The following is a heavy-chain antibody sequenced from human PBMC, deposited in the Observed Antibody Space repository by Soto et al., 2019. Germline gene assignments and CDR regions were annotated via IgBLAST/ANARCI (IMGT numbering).Heavy chain of an antibody. D-gene: IGHD3-22*01. Sequence: LTLTCIVSGGSISSGGYSWGWFREHPGKGLEGIGYLYYRGSTYYNQSLKSRVTISVDTSKNQSSLKLSSVAAADTAVYYCARAYYYDSSGPPNWYFDLWGRGTLVTVS. CDR3: ARAYYYDSSGPPNWYFDL. V-gene: IGHV4-31*02. J-gene: IGHJ2*01. CDR2: LYYRGST. CDR1: GGSISSGGYS.